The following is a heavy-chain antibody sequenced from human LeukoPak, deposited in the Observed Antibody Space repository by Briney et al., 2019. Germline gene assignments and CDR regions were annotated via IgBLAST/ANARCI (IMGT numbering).Heavy chain of an antibody. CDR1: GFAFSGCD. CDR2: ITTKNNNYAT. V-gene: IGHV3-73*01. D-gene: IGHD6-19*01. CDR3: TTYTRGHY. Sequence: AGSLTLSCAASGFAFSGCDVHWVRQASGAGLEWMCRITTKNNNYATAYAASMKDRVTISRDDSKKAAYLQVNSLKTEDTAVYYCTTYTRGHYWGQGTLVTVSS. J-gene: IGHJ4*02.